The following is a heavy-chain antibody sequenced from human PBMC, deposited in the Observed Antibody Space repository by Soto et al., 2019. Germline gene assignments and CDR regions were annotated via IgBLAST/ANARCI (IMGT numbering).Heavy chain of an antibody. CDR2: ISSSGEST. CDR1: GFIFTTYA. V-gene: IGHV3-23*01. CDR3: AKERATTTAFDY. Sequence: GGSLRLSCATSGFIFTTYAMNWVRQAPGKGLEWVSAISSSGESTFYAESVRGRFTISRDNTKNTLFLQMNSLRAEDTAVYYCAKERATTTAFDYWGQGALVTVSS. D-gene: IGHD4-17*01. J-gene: IGHJ4*02.